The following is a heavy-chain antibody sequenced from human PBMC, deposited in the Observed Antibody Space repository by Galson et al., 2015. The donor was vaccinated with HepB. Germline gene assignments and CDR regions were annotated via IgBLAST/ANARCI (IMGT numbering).Heavy chain of an antibody. J-gene: IGHJ6*02. D-gene: IGHD3-3*01. V-gene: IGHV3-9*01. CDR1: GFNINDYG. Sequence: SLRLSCAASGFNINDYGLHWVRQAPGKGLEWVSGISWNSASIGYADSVKGRFTTSRDNAKNSLYLQMNSLRPEDTALYYCAKDIGRYYDFWSGYGLTYDFGLDVWGQGTTVTVSS. CDR3: AKDIGRYYDFWSGYGLTYDFGLDV. CDR2: ISWNSASI.